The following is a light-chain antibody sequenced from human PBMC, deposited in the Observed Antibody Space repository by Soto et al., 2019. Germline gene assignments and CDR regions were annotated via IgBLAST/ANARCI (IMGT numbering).Light chain of an antibody. J-gene: IGLJ3*02. V-gene: IGLV2-14*03. CDR3: CSHSISITWM. Sequence: QSALTQTASVSGSPGHSITMSCTGTSSDVGGYNFVSWYQQHPGKAPKLIVHEVANRLSGVSGRFSGSKSGNTAFLTISGLQAEDEAVYYCCSHSISITWMFGGGTQLTV. CDR2: EVA. CDR1: SSDVGGYNF.